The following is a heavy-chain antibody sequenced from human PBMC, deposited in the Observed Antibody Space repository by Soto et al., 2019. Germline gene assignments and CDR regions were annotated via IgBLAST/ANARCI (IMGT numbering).Heavy chain of an antibody. J-gene: IGHJ3*02. D-gene: IGHD3-22*01. CDR2: IWYDGSNK. CDR1: GFTFSSYG. CDR3: ARWGEDSSGYDDAFDI. Sequence: QVQLVESGGGVVQPGRSLRLSCAASGFTFSSYGMHWVRQAPGKGLEWVAVIWYDGSNKYYADSVKGRFTISRDNYKNTLYLQMNSLRAEDTAVYYCARWGEDSSGYDDAFDIWGQGTMVTVSP. V-gene: IGHV3-33*01.